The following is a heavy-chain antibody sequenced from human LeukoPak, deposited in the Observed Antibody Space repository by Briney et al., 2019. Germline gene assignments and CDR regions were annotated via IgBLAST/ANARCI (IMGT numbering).Heavy chain of an antibody. CDR1: GYTFTSYY. Sequence: GASVKVSCKASGYTFTSYYMHWVRQAPGQGLEWMGIINPSGGSTSYAQKFQGRVTMTRDTSTNTVYMELSSLRSEDTAVYYCARTLHRITIFGVVISPPLGYWGQGTLVTVSS. V-gene: IGHV1-46*01. D-gene: IGHD3-3*01. CDR2: INPSGGST. CDR3: ARTLHRITIFGVVISPPLGY. J-gene: IGHJ4*02.